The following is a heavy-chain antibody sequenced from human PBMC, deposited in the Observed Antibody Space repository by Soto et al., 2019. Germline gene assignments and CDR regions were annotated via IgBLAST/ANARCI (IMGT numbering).Heavy chain of an antibody. Sequence: QVQLQESGPGLVKPSGTLSLTCAVSGGSISSSNWWSWVRQPPGKGLEWIGEIYHSGSTNYNPSLKSRVTISVDKSKNQFSLKLSAVTAADTAVYYCACPGWVAGTGSDFDYWGQGTLVTVSS. J-gene: IGHJ4*02. CDR1: GGSISSSNW. CDR2: IYHSGST. CDR3: ACPGWVAGTGSDFDY. D-gene: IGHD6-19*01. V-gene: IGHV4-4*02.